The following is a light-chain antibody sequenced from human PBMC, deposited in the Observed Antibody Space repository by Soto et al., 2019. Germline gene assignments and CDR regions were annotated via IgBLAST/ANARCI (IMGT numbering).Light chain of an antibody. J-gene: IGKJ1*01. Sequence: EIVLTQSPGTLSLSPGERATLSCRASQSVSSSYLAWYQQKPGQAPRLLIYGASSRATGIPDRFSGSGSGTDFTLTISRLEPEDFAVYYCQQYGSSRCTFGQRTKVEIK. CDR2: GAS. CDR3: QQYGSSRCT. V-gene: IGKV3-20*01. CDR1: QSVSSSY.